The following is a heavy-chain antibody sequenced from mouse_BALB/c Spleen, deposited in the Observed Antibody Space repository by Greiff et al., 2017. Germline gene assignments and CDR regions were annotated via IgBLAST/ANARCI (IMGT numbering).Heavy chain of an antibody. J-gene: IGHJ2*01. Sequence: EVKLQESGPGLVKPSQSLSLTCTVTGYSITSDYAWNWIRQFPGNKLEWMGYISYSGSTSYNPSLKSRISITRDTSKNQFFLQLNSVTTEDTATYYCARGNWDGTDYWGQGTTLTVSS. CDR1: GYSITSDYA. V-gene: IGHV3-2*02. D-gene: IGHD4-1*01. CDR3: ARGNWDGTDY. CDR2: ISYSGST.